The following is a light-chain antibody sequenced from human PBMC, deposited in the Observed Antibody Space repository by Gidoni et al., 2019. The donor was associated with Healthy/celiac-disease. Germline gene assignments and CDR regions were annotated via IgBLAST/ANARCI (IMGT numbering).Light chain of an antibody. CDR1: QGIRND. CDR2: AAS. J-gene: IGKJ1*01. CDR3: LQDYNYPRT. V-gene: IGKV1-6*01. Sequence: AIQSTQSPSSRSASVGARATITRRASQGIRNDLGRSQQKPGNAPKFLSYAASSFQSGVPSRFSGSGSGTDFTLTISSLQPEDFATYYCLQDYNYPRTFGQGTKVEIK.